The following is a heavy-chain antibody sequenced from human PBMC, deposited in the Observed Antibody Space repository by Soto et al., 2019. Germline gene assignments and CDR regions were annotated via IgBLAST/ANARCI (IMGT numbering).Heavy chain of an antibody. CDR1: GFTFSSYS. CDR2: ISPTSNTI. Sequence: DVQVVESGGGLVQPGGSLRLSCAASGFTFSSYSMNWVRQAPGKGPEWVSYISPTSNTIYYADSVRGRFTISRDNAENSLYLQTNSLRDEDTAVYYCTRAKYSDNYRYYYYGMDVWGQGTTVTVSS. CDR3: TRAKYSDNYRYYYYGMDV. D-gene: IGHD5-12*01. J-gene: IGHJ6*02. V-gene: IGHV3-48*02.